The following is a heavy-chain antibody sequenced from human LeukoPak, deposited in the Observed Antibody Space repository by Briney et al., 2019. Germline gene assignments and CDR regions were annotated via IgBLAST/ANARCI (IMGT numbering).Heavy chain of an antibody. CDR2: ISGSAGSR. J-gene: IGHJ4*02. CDR1: GFSFTSSA. Sequence: GGSLRLSCAASGFSFTSSAMSWVRQAPGKGLEWVSTISGSAGSRYYADSVKGRFTISRDNSKNTLYLQMNSLRAEDTAIYYCTRDRPNYYGSDGHYYRRNGDYWGQGTLVTVSS. V-gene: IGHV3-23*01. CDR3: TRDRPNYYGSDGHYYRRNGDY. D-gene: IGHD3-22*01.